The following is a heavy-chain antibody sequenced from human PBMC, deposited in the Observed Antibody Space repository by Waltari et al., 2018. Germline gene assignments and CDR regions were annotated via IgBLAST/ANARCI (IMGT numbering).Heavy chain of an antibody. J-gene: IGHJ4*02. D-gene: IGHD6-19*01. CDR3: VRDGGVAGIRTFDF. V-gene: IGHV3-74*01. CDR1: GLTFANSC. CDR2: IHSDESGA. Sequence: EAQLVESGGGLVQPGGSLRLSCETSGLTFANSCMHWVRQAPGKGLEWVSCIHSDESGAHFAGSVKGRFTISRDDAKNTLYLQMNSLRFEDTALYYCVRDGGVAGIRTFDFWGQGTLVTVSS.